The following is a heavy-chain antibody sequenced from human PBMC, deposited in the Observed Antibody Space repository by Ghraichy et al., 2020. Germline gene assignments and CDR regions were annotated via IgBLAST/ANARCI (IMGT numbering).Heavy chain of an antibody. D-gene: IGHD3-3*01. CDR1: GGTFSSNA. Sequence: SVKVSCKASGGTFSSNAISWVRQAPGQGLELMGGIVPIFGTANYAQKFQGRVTITADESTSTAYMELSSLRSEDTAVYYCARVANYDFWSGYYFYWGQGTLVTVSS. J-gene: IGHJ4*02. CDR2: IVPIFGTA. V-gene: IGHV1-69*13. CDR3: ARVANYDFWSGYYFY.